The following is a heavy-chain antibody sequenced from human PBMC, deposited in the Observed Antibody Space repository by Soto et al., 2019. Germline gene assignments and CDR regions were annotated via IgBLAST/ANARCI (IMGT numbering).Heavy chain of an antibody. CDR3: ERDSAVGSSKRGFEY. D-gene: IGHD2-2*01. CDR1: GGSISGYY. V-gene: IGHV4-59*01. CDR2: ISNTGNT. Sequence: VQLQESGPRLVRPSETLSLSCTVSGGSISGYYWNWIRQPPGRGLEWIGYISNTGNTNYNPSLKSRVSISVDTSKNQVSLTLRAVTAEDTALYSCERDSAVGSSKRGFEYWGQGTLVTVSS. J-gene: IGHJ4*02.